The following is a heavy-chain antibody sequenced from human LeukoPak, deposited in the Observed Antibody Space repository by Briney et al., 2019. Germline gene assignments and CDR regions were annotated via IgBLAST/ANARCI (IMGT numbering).Heavy chain of an antibody. D-gene: IGHD5-24*01. CDR2: IYPGDSDI. Sequence: GESLKISGKGSGSSFTSYLSGWVRQMPRKGLEWMGIIYPGDSDIRYSPSFRGEVTISADKSISTAHLQWSSLKASDTAIYYCARHRRDGYTWDALDIWGQGTMVTVSS. V-gene: IGHV5-51*01. J-gene: IGHJ3*02. CDR3: ARHRRDGYTWDALDI. CDR1: GSSFTSYL.